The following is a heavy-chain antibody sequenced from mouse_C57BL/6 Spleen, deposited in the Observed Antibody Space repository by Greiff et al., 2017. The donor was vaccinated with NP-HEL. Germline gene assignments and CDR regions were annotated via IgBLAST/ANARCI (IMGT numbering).Heavy chain of an antibody. CDR1: GYTFTSYW. Sequence: VQLQQPGAELVMPGASVKLSCKASGYTFTSYWMHWVKQRPGQGLEWIGEIDPSDSYTNYNQKFKGKSTLTVDKSSSTAYMQLSSLTSEDSAVYYCARSGLGRGVFDVWGTGTTVTVSS. D-gene: IGHD4-1*01. CDR2: IDPSDSYT. J-gene: IGHJ1*03. CDR3: ARSGLGRGVFDV. V-gene: IGHV1-69*01.